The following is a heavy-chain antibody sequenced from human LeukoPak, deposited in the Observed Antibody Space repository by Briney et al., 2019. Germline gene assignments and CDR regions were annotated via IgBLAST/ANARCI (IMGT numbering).Heavy chain of an antibody. D-gene: IGHD5-18*01. Sequence: GGSLRLSCVASGFTFSSSCMHWVRQAPGKGLEWVAFIRYNGRTTYYADSVKGRFTISRDNSKNTVFLQMYSLRAEDTAAYYCAKEASRGSSFAYTPIEKPYYLDYWGQGTLVTVSS. CDR2: IRYNGRTT. CDR3: AKEASRGSSFAYTPIEKPYYLDY. J-gene: IGHJ4*02. CDR1: GFTFSSSC. V-gene: IGHV3-30*02.